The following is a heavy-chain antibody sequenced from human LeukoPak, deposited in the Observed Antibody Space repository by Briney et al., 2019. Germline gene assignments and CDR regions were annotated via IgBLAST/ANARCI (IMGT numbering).Heavy chain of an antibody. J-gene: IGHJ4*02. CDR1: GFPFSSYW. Sequence: GGALRLSCEPSGFPFSSYWMLWVRQAPGKGLVWVSRISGDGSIKTYADFVRGRFTISRDNTKNILYLQMNSLKVEDTATYFCSRSQFDYWGQGVLVTVSS. CDR3: SRSQFDY. V-gene: IGHV3-74*03. CDR2: ISGDGSIK.